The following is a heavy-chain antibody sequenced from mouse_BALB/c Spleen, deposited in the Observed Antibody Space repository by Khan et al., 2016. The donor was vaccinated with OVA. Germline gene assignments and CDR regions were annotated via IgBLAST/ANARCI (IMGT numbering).Heavy chain of an antibody. CDR2: INPSNGGT. J-gene: IGHJ3*01. D-gene: IGHD2-4*01. CDR1: GYTFTSYY. CDR3: TRGGAWATMISCFAY. V-gene: IGHV1S81*02. Sequence: VQLQESGAELVKPGASVKLSCKASGYTFTSYYMYWVKQRPGQGLEWIGGINPSNGGTNFNEKFKSKATLTVDKSSSTAYMQLSSLTSEDSAVYYCTRGGAWATMISCFAYWGQGTLVTVSA.